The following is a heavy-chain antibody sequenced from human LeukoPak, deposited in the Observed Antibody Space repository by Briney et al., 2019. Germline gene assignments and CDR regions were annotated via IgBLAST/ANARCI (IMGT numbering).Heavy chain of an antibody. CDR2: ISSSGSTI. J-gene: IGHJ6*04. D-gene: IGHD2-2*01. CDR1: GFTFSSYE. CDR3: ARDRIVVVPAARVYYYYGMDV. Sequence: GGSLSLSCAASGFTFSSYEMNWVRQAPGKGLEWVSYISSSGSTIYYADSVKGRFTISRDNAKNSLYLQMNSLRAEDTAVYYCARDRIVVVPAARVYYYYGMDVWGKGTTVTVSS. V-gene: IGHV3-48*03.